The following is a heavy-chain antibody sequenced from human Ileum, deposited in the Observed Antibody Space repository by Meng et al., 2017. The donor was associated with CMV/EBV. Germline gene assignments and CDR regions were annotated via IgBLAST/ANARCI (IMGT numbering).Heavy chain of an antibody. CDR3: ARPRAPLLAQHYFDY. V-gene: IGHV3-30-3*01. CDR2: ISCDGSNK. D-gene: IGHD2-15*01. Sequence: GGSLRLSCAAAGFTFSSYAMHWVRQAPGKGLEWVAVISCDGSNKYYADSVKGRFTISRDNSKNTLYLQMNSLRAEDTAVYYCARPRAPLLAQHYFDYWGQGTLVTVSS. CDR1: GFTFSSYA. J-gene: IGHJ4*02.